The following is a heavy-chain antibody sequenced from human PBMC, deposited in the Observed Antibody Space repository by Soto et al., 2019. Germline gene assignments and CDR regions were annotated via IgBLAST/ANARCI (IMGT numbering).Heavy chain of an antibody. D-gene: IGHD2-15*01. CDR1: GYTLTELS. J-gene: IGHJ4*02. Sequence: GASVKVSCKVSGYTLTELSMHWVRQAPGKGLEWMGGFDPEDGETIYAQKFQGRVTMTEDTSTDTAYMELSSLRSEDTAVYYCATNRYFSGGSCYYLRPIDYWGQGTLVTVSS. CDR3: ATNRYFSGGSCYYLRPIDY. V-gene: IGHV1-24*01. CDR2: FDPEDGET.